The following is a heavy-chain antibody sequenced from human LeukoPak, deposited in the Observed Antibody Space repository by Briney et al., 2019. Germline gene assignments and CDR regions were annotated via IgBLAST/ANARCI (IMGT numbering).Heavy chain of an antibody. V-gene: IGHV3-21*04. CDR3: AKARYYGDYGYYFDY. CDR1: GFTLSSYS. CDR2: ISSSSIYI. D-gene: IGHD4-17*01. Sequence: GGSLRLSCAASGFTLSSYSMNWVRQAPGTGLEWVSSISSSSIYIYYADSVKGRFTISRDNSKNTLYLQMNSLRAEDTAVYYCAKARYYGDYGYYFDYWGQGTLVTVSS. J-gene: IGHJ4*02.